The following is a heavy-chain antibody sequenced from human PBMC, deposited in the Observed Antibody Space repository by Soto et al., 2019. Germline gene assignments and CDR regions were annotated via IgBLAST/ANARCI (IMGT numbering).Heavy chain of an antibody. CDR3: AKAWSQSAYDCGHCDY. V-gene: IGHV3-23*01. J-gene: IGHJ4*02. Sequence: EVQLLESGGGLVQPGGSLRLSCAASGLMFSSYAMSWVRQAPGKGLEWVSSISGSGVSTYYADSVKGSFTIARDNSKNTMYLQTNSLTAEDTAVYYCAKAWSQSAYDCGHCDYWGQGTLVTVSS. CDR2: ISGSGVST. D-gene: IGHD5-12*01. CDR1: GLMFSSYA.